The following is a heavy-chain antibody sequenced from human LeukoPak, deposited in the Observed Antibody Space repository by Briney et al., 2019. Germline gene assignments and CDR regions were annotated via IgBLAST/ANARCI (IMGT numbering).Heavy chain of an antibody. V-gene: IGHV5-51*01. J-gene: IGHJ6*02. CDR1: GYSFTSYW. Sequence: RGESLKISCKGSGYSFTSYWIGWVRQMPGKGLEWMGIIYPGDSDTRYSPSFQGDVTISADSSTRTAYLPCSSLKASDTAMYYCASYGDYDSYYYGMDVWGQGTTVTVSS. CDR2: IYPGDSDT. D-gene: IGHD4-17*01. CDR3: ASYGDYDSYYYGMDV.